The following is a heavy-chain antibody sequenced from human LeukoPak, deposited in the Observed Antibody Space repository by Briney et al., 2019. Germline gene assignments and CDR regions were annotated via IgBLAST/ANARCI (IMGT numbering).Heavy chain of an antibody. D-gene: IGHD2-15*01. CDR3: SRSPQGLILDY. J-gene: IGHJ4*02. CDR1: GSSFTSYW. V-gene: IGHV5-10-1*01. CDR2: IDPSDSYT. Sequence: HGGSLQISCQGSGSSFTSYWISWVRQMPGKGLEWMGRIDPSDSYTNYSPSFQGHVTISADKSTNTAYLQWTSLKASDTAMYYCSRSPQGLILDYWGQGTLVTVSS.